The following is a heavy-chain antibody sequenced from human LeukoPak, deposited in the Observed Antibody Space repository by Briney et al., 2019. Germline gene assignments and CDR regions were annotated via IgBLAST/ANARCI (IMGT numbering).Heavy chain of an antibody. D-gene: IGHD3-22*01. CDR3: AQDRAGHYYDSSGDYYPYWYFGL. CDR1: GYTFTSYG. CDR2: ISAYNGNT. V-gene: IGHV1-18*01. Sequence: ASVKVSCKASGYTFTSYGISWVRQAPGQGLEGMGWISAYNGNTNYAQKLQGRVTMTTDTSTSTAYMELRSLRSDDTAVYYCAQDRAGHYYDSSGDYYPYWYFGLWGRGTLVTVFS. J-gene: IGHJ2*01.